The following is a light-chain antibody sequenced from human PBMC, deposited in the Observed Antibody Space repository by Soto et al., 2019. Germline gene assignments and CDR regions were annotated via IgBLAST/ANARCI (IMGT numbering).Light chain of an antibody. CDR2: SNN. CDR1: SSNIGSNT. Sequence: QSVLTQPPSASGTPGQRVTISCSGSSSNIGSNTVNWYQQLPGTAPELLIYSNNQRPSGVPDRFSGSKSGTSASLAISGLQSEDEADYYCAAWDDSLNGLFGTGTKLTVL. J-gene: IGLJ1*01. CDR3: AAWDDSLNGL. V-gene: IGLV1-44*01.